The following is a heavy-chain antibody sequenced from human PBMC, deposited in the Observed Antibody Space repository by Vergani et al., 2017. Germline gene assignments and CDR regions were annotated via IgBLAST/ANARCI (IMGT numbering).Heavy chain of an antibody. J-gene: IGHJ2*01. Sequence: EVQLVESGGGVVRPGGSLRLSCAASGFTFDDYGMSWVRQAPGKGLEWVSGINWNGGGTGYADSVKGRFTISRDNAKNSLYLQMNSLRAEDTALYYCVKDIAASGNYWYFDLWGRGTLVTVSS. CDR1: GFTFDDYG. D-gene: IGHD6-13*01. V-gene: IGHV3-20*04. CDR2: INWNGGGT. CDR3: VKDIAASGNYWYFDL.